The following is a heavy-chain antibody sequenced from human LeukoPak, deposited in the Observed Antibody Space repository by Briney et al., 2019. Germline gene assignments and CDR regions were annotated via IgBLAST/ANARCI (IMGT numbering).Heavy chain of an antibody. CDR3: ARSRGDGYENWFDP. Sequence: SETLSLTCTVSGGSISSSSYYWGWIRQPPGKGLEWIVSIYHSGSTYYNPSLKSRVTMSVDTSKNQFSLKLSSVTAADTAVYYCARSRGDGYENWFDPWGQGTLVTVSS. J-gene: IGHJ5*02. V-gene: IGHV4-39*07. CDR2: IYHSGST. CDR1: GGSISSSSYY. D-gene: IGHD5-24*01.